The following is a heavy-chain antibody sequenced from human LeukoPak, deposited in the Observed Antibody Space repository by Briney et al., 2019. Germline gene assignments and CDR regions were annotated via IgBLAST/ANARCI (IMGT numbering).Heavy chain of an antibody. CDR1: GYTFTGYY. CDR3: ALGEQWLENDAFDI. V-gene: IGHV1-2*02. D-gene: IGHD6-19*01. Sequence: ASVKVSCKASGYTFTGYYMHWVRQAPGQGLEWMGWINPNSGGTNYAQKFQGRVTMTRDTSNSTAYMEVSRLRSDDTAVYYCALGEQWLENDAFDIWGQGTMVTVSS. J-gene: IGHJ3*02. CDR2: INPNSGGT.